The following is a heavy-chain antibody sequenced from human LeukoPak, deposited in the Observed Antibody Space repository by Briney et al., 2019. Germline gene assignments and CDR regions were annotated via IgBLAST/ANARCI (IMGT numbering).Heavy chain of an antibody. CDR3: ARDRGIQLWLRGGYYGMDV. D-gene: IGHD5-18*01. V-gene: IGHV3-33*01. CDR2: IWYDGSNK. Sequence: GGSLRLSCAASGFTFSSYGMHWVRQATGKGLEWVAVIWYDGSNKYYADSVKGRFTISRDNSKNTLYLQMNSLRAEDTAVYYCARDRGIQLWLRGGYYGMDVWGQGTTVTVSS. J-gene: IGHJ6*02. CDR1: GFTFSSYG.